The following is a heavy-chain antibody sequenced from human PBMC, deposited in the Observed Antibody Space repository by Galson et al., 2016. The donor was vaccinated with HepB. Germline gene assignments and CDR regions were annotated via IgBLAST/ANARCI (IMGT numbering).Heavy chain of an antibody. D-gene: IGHD3/OR15-3a*01. CDR3: ANSLMISTSQGRGST. V-gene: IGHV3-21*01. Sequence: SLRLSCAASGFTFSSYSMNWVRQAPGKGLEWVSSISSTTTYIYYADSVKGRFTISRDNAKNSVYLQMNSLRAEDTAVDYCANSLMISTSQGRGSTWGQGTLVTVSS. J-gene: IGHJ4*02. CDR1: GFTFSSYS. CDR2: ISSTTTYI.